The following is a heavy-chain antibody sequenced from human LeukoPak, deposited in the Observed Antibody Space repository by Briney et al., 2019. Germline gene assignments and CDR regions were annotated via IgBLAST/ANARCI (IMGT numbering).Heavy chain of an antibody. V-gene: IGHV4-59*12. J-gene: IGHJ3*02. CDR1: GGSISSYY. CDR2: IYYSGST. D-gene: IGHD3-22*01. CDR3: AREDYYDSSGYSHDAFDI. Sequence: SETLSLTCTVPGGSISSYYWSWIRQPPGKGLEWSGYIYYSGSTNYNPSLKSRVTISVDTSKNQFSLKLSSVTAADTAVYYCAREDYYDSSGYSHDAFDIWGQGTMVTVSS.